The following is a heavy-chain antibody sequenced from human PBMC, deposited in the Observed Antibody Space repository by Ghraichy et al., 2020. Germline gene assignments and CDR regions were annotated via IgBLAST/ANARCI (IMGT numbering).Heavy chain of an antibody. CDR3: ARGGVSIIVPDY. V-gene: IGHV3-21*01. J-gene: IGHJ4*02. Sequence: GGSLRLSCAASGFTFSSYGMTWVRQAPGKGLEWVASINSDSYYIDYTDSVKGRFTVSRDNAKNAVFLQMNSLRREDTGTYYCARGGVSIIVPDYWGQGTLVTGSS. CDR1: GFTFSSYG. CDR2: INSDSYYI. D-gene: IGHD3-22*01.